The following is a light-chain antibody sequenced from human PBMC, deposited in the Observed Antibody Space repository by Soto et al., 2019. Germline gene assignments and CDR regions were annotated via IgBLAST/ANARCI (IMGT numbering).Light chain of an antibody. J-gene: IGKJ1*01. Sequence: EIVLTQSPGTLSLSPGERATLSCRASQSVSSSYLAWYQQRPGQAPRLLIYGASTGATGIPDRFSGSGSGTDFTLTISRLEPEDFAVYYWQQYGSSSWTFGQGTKVEIK. CDR2: GAS. CDR3: QQYGSSSWT. CDR1: QSVSSSY. V-gene: IGKV3-20*01.